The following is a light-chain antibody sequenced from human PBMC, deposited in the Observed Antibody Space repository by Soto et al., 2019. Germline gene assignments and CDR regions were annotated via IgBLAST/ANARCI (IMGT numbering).Light chain of an antibody. CDR2: AGT. Sequence: QSALTQPASVSGSPGQSITISCTGTSSDVGSYNLVSWYQQHPGKAPKLMIYAGTKRPSGVSNRFSGSKSGNTASLTISGLQAEVEADYYCCSYAVNKWVFGGGTKLTVL. J-gene: IGLJ3*02. V-gene: IGLV2-23*01. CDR3: CSYAVNKWV. CDR1: SSDVGSYNL.